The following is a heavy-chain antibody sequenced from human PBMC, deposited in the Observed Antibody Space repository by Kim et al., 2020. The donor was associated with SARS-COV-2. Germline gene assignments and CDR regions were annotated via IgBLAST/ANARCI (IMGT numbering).Heavy chain of an antibody. Sequence: GGSLRLSCAASGFTVSTNHMTWVRQAPGKGLECVSFIYSAGNIYYADSVKGRFTISRDNSKNTLSLQMNSLRGEDTAVYYCARVELSGSRNFDYWGRGTLVTVSS. V-gene: IGHV3-66*02. D-gene: IGHD6-19*01. CDR3: ARVELSGSRNFDY. CDR1: GFTVSTNH. CDR2: IYSAGNI. J-gene: IGHJ4*02.